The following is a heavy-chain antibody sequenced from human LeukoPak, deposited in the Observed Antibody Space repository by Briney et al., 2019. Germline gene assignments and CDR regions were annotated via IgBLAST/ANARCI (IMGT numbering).Heavy chain of an antibody. CDR3: AKDPRKLVAATGAEYFQH. CDR1: GFTFSSYG. V-gene: IGHV3-30*18. Sequence: GRSLRLSCAASGFTFSSYGMHWVRQAPGKGLEWVAVISYDGSNKYYADSVKGRFTISRDNSENTLYLQMNSLRAEDTAVYYCAKDPRKLVAATGAEYFQHWGQGTLVTVSS. J-gene: IGHJ1*01. D-gene: IGHD2-15*01. CDR2: ISYDGSNK.